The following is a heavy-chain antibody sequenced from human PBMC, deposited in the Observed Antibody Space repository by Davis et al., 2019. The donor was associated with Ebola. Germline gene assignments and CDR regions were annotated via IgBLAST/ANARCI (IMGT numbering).Heavy chain of an antibody. CDR1: GFTFGSYS. CDR3: AKGSIAVALFDY. V-gene: IGHV3-21*04. CDR2: ISTSSTYI. D-gene: IGHD6-19*01. Sequence: GGSLRLSCAASGFTFGSYSMSWVRQAPGKGLEWVSCISTSSTYIYYADSVKGRFTISRDNAKNSLYLQMNSLRADDTAVYYCAKGSIAVALFDYWGQGTLVTVSS. J-gene: IGHJ4*02.